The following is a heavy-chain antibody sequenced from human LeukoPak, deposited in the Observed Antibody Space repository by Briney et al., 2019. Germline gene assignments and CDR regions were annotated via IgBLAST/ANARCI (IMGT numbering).Heavy chain of an antibody. Sequence: KASETLSLTCTVSGGSISSYYWSWIRQPPGKGLEWIGYIYYSGSTNYNPSLKSRITISVDTSKNQFSLKLSSVTAADTAVYYCARGVWAAAGPLDYGGEGTLVTVSS. CDR3: ARGVWAAAGPLDY. CDR1: GGSISSYY. J-gene: IGHJ4*02. CDR2: IYYSGST. D-gene: IGHD6-13*01. V-gene: IGHV4-59*01.